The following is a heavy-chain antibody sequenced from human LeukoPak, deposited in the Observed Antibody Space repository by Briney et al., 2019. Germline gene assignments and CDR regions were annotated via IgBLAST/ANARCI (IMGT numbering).Heavy chain of an antibody. CDR2: ISGYNGNT. D-gene: IGHD6-13*01. V-gene: IGHV1-18*01. CDR3: ARDGYSSSWYPDY. J-gene: IGHJ4*02. Sequence: AAVKVSCMASGYTFTSYGISWVRQAPGQGREWMGWISGYNGNTNYAQKLQGRVTMTTDTSTSTAYMELRSLRSDDTAVFYCARDGYSSSWYPDYWGQGTLVTASS. CDR1: GYTFTSYG.